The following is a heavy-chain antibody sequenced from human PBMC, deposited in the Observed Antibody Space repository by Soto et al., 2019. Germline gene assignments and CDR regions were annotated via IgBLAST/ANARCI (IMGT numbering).Heavy chain of an antibody. CDR2: IIPIFGTA. CDR3: ARGVTIYYFDY. D-gene: IGHD4-4*01. CDR1: GGTFSSYA. Sequence: ASVKVSCNASGGTFSSYAISWVRQAPGQGLEWMGGIIPIFGTANYAQKFQGRVTITADESTSTAYMELSSLRSEDTAVYYCARGVTIYYFDYWGQGTLVTVSS. V-gene: IGHV1-69*13. J-gene: IGHJ4*02.